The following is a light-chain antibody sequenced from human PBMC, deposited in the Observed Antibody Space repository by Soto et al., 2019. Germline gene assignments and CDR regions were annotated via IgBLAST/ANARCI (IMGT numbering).Light chain of an antibody. J-gene: IGKJ5*01. Sequence: IWIPQAPSALSASPGTRVTITCRASQGISSSLAWYQQKPGKAPKLLISSASSLENGVPSRFSGSGSGTEFSLTISGLQTDDFATYYCQQYDSFSITFGQGTRLEIK. CDR1: QGISSS. CDR3: QQYDSFSIT. V-gene: IGKV1-8*01. CDR2: SAS.